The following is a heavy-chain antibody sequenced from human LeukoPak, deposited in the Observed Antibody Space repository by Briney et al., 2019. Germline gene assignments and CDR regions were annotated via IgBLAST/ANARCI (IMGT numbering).Heavy chain of an antibody. D-gene: IGHD3-10*01. Sequence: SETLSLTCTVSGGSISSSSYYWGWIRQPPGKGLEWIGSIYYSGSTYYNPSLKSRVTISVDTSKNQSSLKLSSVTAADTAVYYCARQAGVLLWFGDPVWFDPWGQGTLVTVSS. J-gene: IGHJ5*02. CDR1: GGSISSSSYY. CDR3: ARQAGVLLWFGDPVWFDP. V-gene: IGHV4-39*01. CDR2: IYYSGST.